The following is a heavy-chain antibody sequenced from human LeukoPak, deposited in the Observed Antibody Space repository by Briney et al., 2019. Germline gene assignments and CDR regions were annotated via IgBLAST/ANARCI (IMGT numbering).Heavy chain of an antibody. CDR2: IRYDGINK. V-gene: IGHV3-30*02. Sequence: GGSLRLSCAASGFTFSRYAMHWVRQAPGKGLEWVTFIRYDGINKYYADSVKGRFTISRDNSKNTLYLQMNSLRVEDMAVYYCAREVGAYDYWGQGTLVTVSS. CDR1: GFTFSRYA. J-gene: IGHJ4*02. D-gene: IGHD1-26*01. CDR3: AREVGAYDY.